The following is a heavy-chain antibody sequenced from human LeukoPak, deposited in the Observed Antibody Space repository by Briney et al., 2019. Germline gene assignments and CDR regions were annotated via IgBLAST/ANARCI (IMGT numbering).Heavy chain of an antibody. CDR3: AKDPRGSHNWLDP. V-gene: IGHV3-23*01. Sequence: PGGSLRLSCAASGFTFSSFAMYWVRQAPGKRLEWVSSISGSGGSTYYADSVKGRFTISRDNSKNTLYLQMNSLRAEDTAVYSCAKDPRGSHNWLDPWGQGTLVTVSS. CDR2: ISGSGGST. CDR1: GFTFSSFA. D-gene: IGHD3-10*01. J-gene: IGHJ5*02.